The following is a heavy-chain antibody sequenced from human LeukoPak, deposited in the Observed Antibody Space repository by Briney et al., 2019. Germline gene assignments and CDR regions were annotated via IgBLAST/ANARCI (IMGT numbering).Heavy chain of an antibody. J-gene: IGHJ4*02. CDR2: ISYDGSNK. CDR3: ARDLGRSAYSSSPGY. CDR1: GGTFSSYA. V-gene: IGHV3-30-3*01. D-gene: IGHD6-6*01. Sequence: SCKASGGTFSSYAMHWVRQAPGKGLEWVAVISYDGSNKYYADSVKGRFTISRDNSKNTLYLQMNSLRAEDTAVYYCARDLGRSAYSSSPGYWGQGTLVTVSS.